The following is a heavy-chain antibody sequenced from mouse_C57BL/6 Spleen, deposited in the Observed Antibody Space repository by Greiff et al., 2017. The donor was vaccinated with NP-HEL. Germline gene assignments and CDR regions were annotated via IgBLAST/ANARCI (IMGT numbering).Heavy chain of an antibody. J-gene: IGHJ1*03. D-gene: IGHD2-1*01. Sequence: QVQLQQPGAELVRPGTSVKLSCKASGYTFTSYWMHWVKQRPGQGLEWIGVIDPSDSYTNYNQKFKGKATLTVDTSSSTAYMQLSSLTSEDSAVYYCARDYYGNYYWYFDVWGTGTTVTVSS. CDR3: ARDYYGNYYWYFDV. CDR2: IDPSDSYT. CDR1: GYTFTSYW. V-gene: IGHV1-59*01.